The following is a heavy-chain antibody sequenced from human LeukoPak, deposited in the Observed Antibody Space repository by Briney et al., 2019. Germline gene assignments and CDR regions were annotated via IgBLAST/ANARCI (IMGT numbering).Heavy chain of an antibody. CDR3: ARVTSNGFYDAFDI. Sequence: PSETLSLTCTVSGGSISSSTYYWGWIRQPPGKGLEWIGSIYYSGSTYYNPSLKSRVTISVDTSKNQFSLKLSSVTAADTAVYYCARVTSNGFYDAFDIWGQGTLLTVSS. CDR1: GGSISSSTYY. CDR2: IYYSGST. J-gene: IGHJ3*02. V-gene: IGHV4-39*01. D-gene: IGHD3-22*01.